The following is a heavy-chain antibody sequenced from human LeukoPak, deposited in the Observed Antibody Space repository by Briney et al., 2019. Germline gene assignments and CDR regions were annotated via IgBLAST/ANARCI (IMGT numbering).Heavy chain of an antibody. CDR2: IYHSGST. CDR1: GGSISSGGYY. Sequence: PSETLSLTCTVSGGSISSGGYYWSWIRQPPGKGLEWIGYIYHSGSTYYNPSLKSRVTISVDRSKTQFSLKLSSVTAADTAVYYCARPYCSSTSCPPVDWGRGTLVTVSS. J-gene: IGHJ4*02. D-gene: IGHD2-2*01. CDR3: ARPYCSSTSCPPVD. V-gene: IGHV4-30-2*01.